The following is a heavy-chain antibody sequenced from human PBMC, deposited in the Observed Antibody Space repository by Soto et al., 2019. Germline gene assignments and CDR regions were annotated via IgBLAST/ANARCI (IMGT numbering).Heavy chain of an antibody. V-gene: IGHV4-59*08. D-gene: IGHD1-26*01. CDR2: IYYSGST. CDR3: ARLGSGSFRD. J-gene: IGHJ4*02. CDR1: GGSISSYY. Sequence: QVQLQESGPGLVKPSETLSLTCTVSGGSISSYYWIWIRQPPGKGLEWIGFIYYSGSTNYNPSLKSRVTISVDTSNNQFSLKLSSVTAADTAMYYCARLGSGSFRDWGQGTLVTVSS.